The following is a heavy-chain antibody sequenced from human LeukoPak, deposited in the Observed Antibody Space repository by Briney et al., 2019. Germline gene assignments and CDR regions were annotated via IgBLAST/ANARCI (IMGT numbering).Heavy chain of an antibody. D-gene: IGHD6-19*01. CDR2: ISGSGGST. CDR1: RFTFGSYA. J-gene: IGHJ4*02. Sequence: GGSLRLSCAASRFTFGSYAMSWVRQAPGKGLEWVSGISGSGGSTYYADSVKGRFTTSRDNSKNTLYLQMNSLRAEDTAVYYCAKSGYSSGWPYYFDFWGQGTLVTVSS. CDR3: AKSGYSSGWPYYFDF. V-gene: IGHV3-23*01.